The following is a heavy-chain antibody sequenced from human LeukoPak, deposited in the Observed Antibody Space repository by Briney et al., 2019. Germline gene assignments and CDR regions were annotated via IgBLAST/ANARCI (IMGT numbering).Heavy chain of an antibody. CDR1: GYTLTELS. CDR2: FDPEDGET. J-gene: IGHJ4*02. V-gene: IGHV1-24*01. Sequence: ASVKVSCKVSGYTLTELSMHWVRQAPGKGLEWMGGFDPEDGETIYAQKFQGRVTMTEDTSTDTAYMELSSLRSEDTAVYYCATGLLNGDYDSRVPSGYWGQGTLVTVSS. D-gene: IGHD3-22*01. CDR3: ATGLLNGDYDSRVPSGY.